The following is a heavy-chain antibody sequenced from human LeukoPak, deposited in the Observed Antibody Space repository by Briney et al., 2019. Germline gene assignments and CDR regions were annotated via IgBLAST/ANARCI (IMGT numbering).Heavy chain of an antibody. Sequence: GGSLRLSCAASGASGFTFSNHWMSWVCQAPGKGLEWVANIKQDGSEMYYVDSVKGRFTISRDNAENSLYLQMNSLRADDTAVYYCGRTGDLSDYWGQGTLVTVSS. J-gene: IGHJ4*02. CDR3: GRTGDLSDY. D-gene: IGHD7-27*01. V-gene: IGHV3-7*01. CDR1: GFTFSNHW. CDR2: IKQDGSEM.